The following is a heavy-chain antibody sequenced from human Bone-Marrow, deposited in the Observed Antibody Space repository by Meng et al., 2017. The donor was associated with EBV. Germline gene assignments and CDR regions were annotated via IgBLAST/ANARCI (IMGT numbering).Heavy chain of an antibody. CDR1: GYTFSRYW. CDR3: SRDLVGSADY. CDR2: INEHGSIT. Sequence: HLGGFGGASVEPGGSRRLSCEGSGYTFSRYWMHWVCQAPGKGLVWVSRINEHGSITTYADSVKGRFPISRDNAKNTLYLQMNSLRDEDTGVYYCSRDLVGSADYWGQGTLVTVSS. J-gene: IGHJ4*02. V-gene: IGHV3-74*01. D-gene: IGHD3-16*01.